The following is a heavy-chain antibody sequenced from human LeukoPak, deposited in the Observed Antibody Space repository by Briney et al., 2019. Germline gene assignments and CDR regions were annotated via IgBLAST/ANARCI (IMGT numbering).Heavy chain of an antibody. D-gene: IGHD1-14*01. CDR2: IYYSGST. Sequence: SKTLSLTCTVSGGSISSYYWSWIRQPPGKGLEWIGYIYYSGSTNYNPSLKSRVTISVDTSKNQFSLKLSSVTAADTAVYYCASILRNRGHWGQGTLVTASS. CDR3: ASILRNRGH. J-gene: IGHJ4*02. CDR1: GGSISSYY. V-gene: IGHV4-59*01.